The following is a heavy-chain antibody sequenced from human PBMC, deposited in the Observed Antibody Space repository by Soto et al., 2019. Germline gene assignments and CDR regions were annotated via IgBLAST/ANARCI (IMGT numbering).Heavy chain of an antibody. CDR2: IDPSDSYT. D-gene: IGHD5-12*01. CDR3: VNTVAEAFDI. J-gene: IGHJ3*02. V-gene: IGHV5-10-1*01. CDR1: GYTFTSYW. Sequence: GESLKISCKASGYTFTSYWIGWVRQMPGKGLEWMGRIDPSDSYTNYSPSFQGHVTISADKSISTAYLQWSSLKASDTAMYYCVNTVAEAFDIWGQGTMVTVSS.